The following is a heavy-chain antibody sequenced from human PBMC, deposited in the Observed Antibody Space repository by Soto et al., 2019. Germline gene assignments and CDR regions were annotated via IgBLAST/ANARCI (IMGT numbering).Heavy chain of an antibody. D-gene: IGHD6-13*01. CDR3: SRPEPVTAAGPY. CDR2: IHHSGVT. J-gene: IGHJ4*02. Sequence: PSETLSLTCAVSGDSITSSYWIWLRQPPGKGLEWIADIHHSGVTNYNPSLKSRVIISLDRSKNQFSLQLNSMTAADTAVYYCSRPEPVTAAGPYWGQGTRVT. V-gene: IGHV4-4*02. CDR1: GDSITSSYW.